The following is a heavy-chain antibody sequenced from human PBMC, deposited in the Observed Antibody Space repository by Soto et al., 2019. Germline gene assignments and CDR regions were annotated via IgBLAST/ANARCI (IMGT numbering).Heavy chain of an antibody. Sequence: ASVKVSCKASGYTFTSYGISWVRQAPGQGLEWMGWISAYNGNTNYAQKLQGRVTMTTDTSTSTAYMELRSLRSDDTAVYYCAXSGQPRSYYYYYYGMDVWGQGTTVTVSS. J-gene: IGHJ6*02. CDR3: AXSGQPRSYYYYYYGMDV. CDR1: GYTFTSYG. D-gene: IGHD3-10*01. CDR2: ISAYNGNT. V-gene: IGHV1-18*01.